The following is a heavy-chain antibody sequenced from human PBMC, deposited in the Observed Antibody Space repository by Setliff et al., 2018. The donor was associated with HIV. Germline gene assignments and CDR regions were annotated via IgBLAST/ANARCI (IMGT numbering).Heavy chain of an antibody. D-gene: IGHD3-22*01. CDR1: GGSISRDSFY. CDR3: AGDSGYPSNWFDP. J-gene: IGHJ5*02. Sequence: SETLSLTCTVSGGSISRDSFYWGWFRQPPGEGLEWIGSIYYRGTTYYAPSLETRLTISVDTSTNQFSLKLTSVTAADTAMYFCAGDSGYPSNWFDPWGQGILVTVSS. CDR2: IYYRGTT. V-gene: IGHV4-39*02.